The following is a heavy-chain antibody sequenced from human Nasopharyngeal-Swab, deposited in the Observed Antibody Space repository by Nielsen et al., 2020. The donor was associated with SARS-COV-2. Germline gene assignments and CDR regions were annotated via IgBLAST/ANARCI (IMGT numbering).Heavy chain of an antibody. CDR3: AKDGGGLTGDLYYFDY. V-gene: IGHV3-9*01. CDR1: GFTFDDYA. J-gene: IGHJ4*02. D-gene: IGHD7-27*01. CDR2: ISWNSGST. Sequence: SPKISCAASGFTFDDYAMHWVRQAPGKGLEWVSGISWNSGSTGYADSVKGRFTISRDNAKNSLYLQMNSLRAEDTALYYCAKDGGGLTGDLYYFDYWGQGTLVTVSS.